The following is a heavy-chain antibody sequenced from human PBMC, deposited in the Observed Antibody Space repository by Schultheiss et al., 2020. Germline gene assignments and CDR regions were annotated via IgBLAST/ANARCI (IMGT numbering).Heavy chain of an antibody. CDR1: GFTFSSYW. CDR3: ARGRQWLLPNNWFDS. D-gene: IGHD3-22*01. Sequence: GGSLRLSCAASGFTFSSYWMSWVRQAPGKGLEWVANIKQDGSEKYYVDSVKGRFTISRDNAKNSLYLQMNSLRAEDTAVYYCARGRQWLLPNNWFDSWGQGTLVTVYS. CDR2: IKQDGSEK. J-gene: IGHJ5*01. V-gene: IGHV3-7*01.